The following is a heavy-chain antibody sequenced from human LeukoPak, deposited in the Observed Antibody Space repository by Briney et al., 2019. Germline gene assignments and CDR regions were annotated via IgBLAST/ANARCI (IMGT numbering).Heavy chain of an antibody. V-gene: IGHV4-59*12. CDR3: AKSNGYGLVDI. Sequence: SETLSLTCSVSGGSISSYYWSWIRQPPGKGLEWIGYIYYTWSTNYNPSLKRRVTISVDTSRNQFSLKLNSVTAADTAVYYCAKSNGYGLVDIWGQGTMVTVSS. J-gene: IGHJ3*02. CDR2: IYYTWST. D-gene: IGHD3-10*01. CDR1: GGSISSYY.